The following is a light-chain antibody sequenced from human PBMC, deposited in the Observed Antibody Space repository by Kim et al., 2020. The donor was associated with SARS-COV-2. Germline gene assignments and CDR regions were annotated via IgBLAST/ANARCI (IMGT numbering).Light chain of an antibody. J-gene: IGKJ1*01. CDR2: AAS. CDR1: QGISDS. V-gene: IGKV1-9*01. Sequence: ASVGDRVTITCRASQGISDSLAWYQQHPGKAPKLLIYAASTLESGVPSRFSGGGSGTEFTLTISSLQPEDFAGYYCLQLSDYPRTFGQGTRVDIK. CDR3: LQLSDYPRT.